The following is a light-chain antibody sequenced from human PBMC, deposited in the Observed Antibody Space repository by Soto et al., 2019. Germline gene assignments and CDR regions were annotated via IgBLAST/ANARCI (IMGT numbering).Light chain of an antibody. CDR1: QIVTSTN. J-gene: IGKJ1*01. CDR3: HQRGNGPPWT. Sequence: EIVLTQSPGTLSLSPGDRATLSCRASQIVTSTNLAWYQQRPGQALRLLIYGTSSRAPGIPDRFSGSGSGTDFTLTITRLEPEDFAVYYCHQRGNGPPWTFGQGTKVEIK. CDR2: GTS. V-gene: IGKV3D-20*02.